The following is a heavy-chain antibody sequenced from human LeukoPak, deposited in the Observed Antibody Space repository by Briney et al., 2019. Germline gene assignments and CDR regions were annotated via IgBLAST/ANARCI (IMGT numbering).Heavy chain of an antibody. D-gene: IGHD3-9*01. Sequence: GGSLRLSCAASGFTFSNYAMSWVRQAPGKGLEWVSAIVGSGGSTYYADSVKGRFTISRDNPKNTLYLQMNSLRAEVTAVYYCAKWGDYDILTGYYDSDYWGQGTLVTVSS. V-gene: IGHV3-23*01. CDR2: IVGSGGST. J-gene: IGHJ4*02. CDR3: AKWGDYDILTGYYDSDY. CDR1: GFTFSNYA.